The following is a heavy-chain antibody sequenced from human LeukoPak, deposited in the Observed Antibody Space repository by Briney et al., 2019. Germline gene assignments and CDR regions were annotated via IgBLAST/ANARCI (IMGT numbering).Heavy chain of an antibody. D-gene: IGHD1-26*01. V-gene: IGHV3-23*01. CDR3: VRGRQWELPLDW. J-gene: IGHJ4*02. Sequence: PGGSLRLSCTASGFTFSSYAMTWVRQAPGKGLEWVSAISGSGGRSTYYADSVKGRFTISRDNSKDTLYLPMTGLGAEDPAFYYWVRGRQWELPLDWWGEGTLVTVSS. CDR1: GFTFSSYA. CDR2: ISGSGGRST.